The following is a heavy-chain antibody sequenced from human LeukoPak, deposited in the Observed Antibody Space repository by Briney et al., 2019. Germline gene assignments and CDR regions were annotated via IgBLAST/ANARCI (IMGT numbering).Heavy chain of an antibody. CDR2: IIPSGGST. CDR3: ARADSGGDSSGYKWFDP. V-gene: IGHV1-46*01. J-gene: IGHJ5*02. CDR1: GYTFSSYY. D-gene: IGHD3-22*01. Sequence: ASVKVSCKASGYTFSSYYMHWVRQAPGQGLEWMGIIIPSGGSTSYAQKFQGRVTMTRDTSTSTLYMELSSLRSEDTAVYYCARADSGGDSSGYKWFDPWGQGTLVTVSS.